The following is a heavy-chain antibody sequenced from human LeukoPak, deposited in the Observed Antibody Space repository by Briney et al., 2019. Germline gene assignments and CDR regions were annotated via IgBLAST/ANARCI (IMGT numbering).Heavy chain of an antibody. CDR2: IHSGGNT. Sequence: SETLSLTCSVSGGSIADNYWMWIRQPPGKGLEWIGYIHSGGNTNYNPALKRRVTISVDMSKNQFSLKLSSVTAADTAVYYCPRVSSSVYYYYYMDVWGKGTTVTISS. V-gene: IGHV4-59*01. J-gene: IGHJ6*03. CDR3: PRVSSSVYYYYYMDV. D-gene: IGHD6-6*01. CDR1: GGSIADNY.